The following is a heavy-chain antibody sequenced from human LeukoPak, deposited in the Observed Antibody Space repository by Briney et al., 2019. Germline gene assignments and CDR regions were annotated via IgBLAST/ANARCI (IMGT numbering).Heavy chain of an antibody. CDR3: ARETPRRGETRDGYR. CDR1: GFTFSNYW. J-gene: IGHJ4*02. D-gene: IGHD5-24*01. Sequence: GGSLRLSCAASGFTFSNYWMNWVRQVPGKGLECLANIKQDGSETYYADSVKSRFTISRDNAKNSLYLQMNSLRAEDTAVYYCARETPRRGETRDGYRWGQGTLVTVSS. CDR2: IKQDGSET. V-gene: IGHV3-7*01.